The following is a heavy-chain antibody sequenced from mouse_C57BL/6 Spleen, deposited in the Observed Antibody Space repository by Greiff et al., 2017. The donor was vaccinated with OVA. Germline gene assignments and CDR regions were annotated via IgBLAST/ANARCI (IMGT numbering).Heavy chain of an antibody. CDR1: GYAFSSSW. CDR2: IYPGDGDT. V-gene: IGHV1-82*01. CDR3: AREGVYLYYFDY. D-gene: IGHD5-1*01. J-gene: IGHJ2*01. Sequence: VKLMESGPELVKPGASVKISCKASGYAFSSSWMHWVKQRPGKGLEWIGRIYPGDGDTNYNGKFKGKATLTADKSASTAYMQLSSLTSEDSAVYFCAREGVYLYYFDYWGQGTTLTVSS.